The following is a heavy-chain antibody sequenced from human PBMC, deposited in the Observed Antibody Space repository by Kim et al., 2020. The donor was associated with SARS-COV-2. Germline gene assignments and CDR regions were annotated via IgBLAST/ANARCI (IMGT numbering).Heavy chain of an antibody. D-gene: IGHD3-22*01. CDR1: GGSISSSSYY. CDR3: ARRKLAGRAGEYYYDSSGYLGAFDI. CDR2: IYYSGST. V-gene: IGHV4-39*01. Sequence: SETLSLTCTVSGGSISSSSYYWGWIRQPPGKGLEWIGSIYYSGSTYYNPSLKSRVTISVDTSKNQFSLKLSSVTAADTAVYYCARRKLAGRAGEYYYDSSGYLGAFDIWGQGTMVTVSS. J-gene: IGHJ3*02.